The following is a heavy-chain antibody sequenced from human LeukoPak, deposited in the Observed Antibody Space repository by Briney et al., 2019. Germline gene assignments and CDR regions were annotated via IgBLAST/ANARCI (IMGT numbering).Heavy chain of an antibody. CDR3: ARVIYSSGWANFDY. CDR1: GGTFSGYA. Sequence: SVKASCKASGGTFSGYAISWVRQAPGQGLEWMGGIIPIFGTANYAQKFQGRVTITADKSTSTAYMELSSLRSEDTAVYYCARVIYSSGWANFDYWGQGTLVTVSS. D-gene: IGHD6-19*01. CDR2: IIPIFGTA. J-gene: IGHJ4*02. V-gene: IGHV1-69*06.